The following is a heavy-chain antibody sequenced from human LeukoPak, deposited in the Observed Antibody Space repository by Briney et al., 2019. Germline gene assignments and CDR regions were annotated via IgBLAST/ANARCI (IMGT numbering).Heavy chain of an antibody. CDR2: ISSSSSYI. Sequence: PGGSLRLSCAASGFTFSSYSMTWVRQAPGKGLEWVSSISSSSSYIYYADSVKGRFTISRDNAKNSLYLQMNSLRAEDTAVYYCARDPLAYCGGDCSRPSYYYYYGMDVWGQGTTVTVSS. V-gene: IGHV3-21*01. CDR3: ARDPLAYCGGDCSRPSYYYYYGMDV. D-gene: IGHD2-21*02. J-gene: IGHJ6*02. CDR1: GFTFSSYS.